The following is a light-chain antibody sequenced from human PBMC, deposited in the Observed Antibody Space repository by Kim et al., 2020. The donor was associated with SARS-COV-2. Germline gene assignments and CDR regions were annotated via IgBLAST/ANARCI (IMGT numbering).Light chain of an antibody. Sequence: SPGERATLTRRASKRVTSTSLAWYQQKPGQAPRLLISDASTRATGIPDRFSGNGSGTDFSLTISRLEPEDSAVYYCQQYGDSPMTFGQGTKVDIK. CDR2: DAS. V-gene: IGKV3-20*01. J-gene: IGKJ1*01. CDR1: KRVTSTS. CDR3: QQYGDSPMT.